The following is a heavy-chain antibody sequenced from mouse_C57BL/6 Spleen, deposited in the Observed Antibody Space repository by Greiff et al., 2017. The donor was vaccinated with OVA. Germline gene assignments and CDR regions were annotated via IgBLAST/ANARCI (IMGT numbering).Heavy chain of an antibody. CDR1: GYTFTSYW. Sequence: VKLVESGAELVRPGSSVKLSCKASGYTFTSYWMDWVKQRPGQGLEWIGNIYPSDSETHYNQKFKDKATLTVDKSSSTAYMQLSSLTSEDSAVYYCARKELGDWYFDVWGTGTTVTVSS. D-gene: IGHD4-1*01. CDR2: IYPSDSET. CDR3: ARKELGDWYFDV. J-gene: IGHJ1*03. V-gene: IGHV1-61*01.